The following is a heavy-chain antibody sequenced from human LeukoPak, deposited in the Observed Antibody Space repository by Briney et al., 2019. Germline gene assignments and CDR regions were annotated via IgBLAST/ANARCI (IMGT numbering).Heavy chain of an antibody. V-gene: IGHV1-2*02. CDR3: ATGERLVPAAMWFDY. D-gene: IGHD2-2*01. J-gene: IGHJ4*02. Sequence: ASVKVSCKASGYTFTGYYMHWVRQAPGQGLEWMGWINPKSGGRSYAQRFQGRVTMTRDTSISTAYMELSRLRSDDTAVYYCATGERLVPAAMWFDYWGQGTLVTVSS. CDR1: GYTFTGYY. CDR2: INPKSGGR.